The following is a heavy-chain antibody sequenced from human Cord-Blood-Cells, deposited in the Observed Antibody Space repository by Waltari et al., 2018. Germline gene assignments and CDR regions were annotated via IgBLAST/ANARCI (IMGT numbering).Heavy chain of an antibody. CDR3: ARGASSSRGYFDY. CDR1: GGSFSGYY. J-gene: IGHJ4*02. V-gene: IGHV4-34*01. Sequence: QVQLQQWGAGLLKPSETLSLTCAVYGGSFSGYYWSWIRQPPGKGLEWIGEINHSGSTNYNPSLKSRVTISVDTSKNQFSLKRSSVTAADTAVYYCARGASSSRGYFDYWGQGTLVTVSS. CDR2: INHSGST. D-gene: IGHD6-6*01.